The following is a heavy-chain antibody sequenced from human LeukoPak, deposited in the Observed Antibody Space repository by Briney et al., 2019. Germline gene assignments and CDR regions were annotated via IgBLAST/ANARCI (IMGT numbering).Heavy chain of an antibody. D-gene: IGHD6-6*01. Sequence: ASVKVSCKASGGTFSSYAISWVRQAPGQGLEWMGRIIPILGIANYAQKFQGRVTITADKSTSTAYMELSSLRSEDTAVHYCAREDSSSSTDYWGQGTLVTVSS. J-gene: IGHJ4*02. CDR2: IIPILGIA. V-gene: IGHV1-69*04. CDR1: GGTFSSYA. CDR3: AREDSSSSTDY.